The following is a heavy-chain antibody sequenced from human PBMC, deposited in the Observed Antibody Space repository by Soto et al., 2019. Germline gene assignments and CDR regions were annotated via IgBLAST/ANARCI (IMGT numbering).Heavy chain of an antibody. Sequence: ASVKVSCKASGYTFTSYYMHWVRQAPGQGLEWMGIINPSGGNTSYAQKFQGRVTMTRDTSTSTVYMELSSLRSEDTAVYYCASAVDTAMVTRISYGMDVWGQGTTVTVSS. D-gene: IGHD5-18*01. J-gene: IGHJ6*02. V-gene: IGHV1-46*01. CDR3: ASAVDTAMVTRISYGMDV. CDR2: INPSGGNT. CDR1: GYTFTSYY.